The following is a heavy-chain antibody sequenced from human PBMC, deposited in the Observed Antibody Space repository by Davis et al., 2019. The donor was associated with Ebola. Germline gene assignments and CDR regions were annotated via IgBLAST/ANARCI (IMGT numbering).Heavy chain of an antibody. CDR2: ISSSSSTT. Sequence: GESLKISCAASGFTFSSYSMNWVRQAPGKGLEWVSYISSSSSTTYYADSVKGRFTISRDNAKNSLYLQMNSLRAEDTAVYYCARESPRAYCGGDCYPAGYWGQGTLVTVSS. J-gene: IGHJ4*02. CDR1: GFTFSSYS. D-gene: IGHD2-21*01. CDR3: ARESPRAYCGGDCYPAGY. V-gene: IGHV3-48*01.